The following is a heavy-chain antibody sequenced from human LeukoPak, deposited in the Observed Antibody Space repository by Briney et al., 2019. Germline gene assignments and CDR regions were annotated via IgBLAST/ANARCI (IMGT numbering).Heavy chain of an antibody. V-gene: IGHV4-34*01. Sequence: KASETLSLTCAVYGGSFSGYYWSWIRQPPGKGLEWIGEINHSGSTNYNPSLKSRVTISVDTSKNQFSLKLSSVTAADTAVYYCARSPYVVVVGYDYWGQGTLVTVSS. CDR2: INHSGST. CDR1: GGSFSGYY. D-gene: IGHD2-15*01. J-gene: IGHJ4*02. CDR3: ARSPYVVVVGYDY.